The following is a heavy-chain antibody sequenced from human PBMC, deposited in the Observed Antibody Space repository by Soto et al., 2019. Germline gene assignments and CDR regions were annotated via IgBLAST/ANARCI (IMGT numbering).Heavy chain of an antibody. CDR3: ARDRAISTSWCPWFDP. CDR2: IYYSGST. Sequence: QVQLQESGPGLVKPSQTLSLTCTVSGGSISSGDYYWSWIRQPPGKGLEWIGYIYYSGSTYYNPSLKSRVTISVDTSKNQFSLKLSSVTAADTAVYYCARDRAISTSWCPWFDPWGQGTLVTVSS. J-gene: IGHJ5*02. D-gene: IGHD2-2*01. V-gene: IGHV4-30-4*01. CDR1: GGSISSGDYY.